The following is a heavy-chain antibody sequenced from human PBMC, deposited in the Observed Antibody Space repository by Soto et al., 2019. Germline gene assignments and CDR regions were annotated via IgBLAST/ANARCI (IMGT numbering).Heavy chain of an antibody. V-gene: IGHV4-4*07. CDR2: VLTNGGA. J-gene: IGHJ6*02. CDR3: ARDFTTNYYNYGLDV. CDR1: GASVNNYY. Sequence: QVQLQQSGPGLVKPSETLSLICTVSGASVNNYYWSWIRQPAGGELEWIGRVLTNGGANYNPSLKSRVTMSVDTSKNQFSLNLGSVTAADTAVYSCARDFTTNYYNYGLDVWGQGTTVTVAS.